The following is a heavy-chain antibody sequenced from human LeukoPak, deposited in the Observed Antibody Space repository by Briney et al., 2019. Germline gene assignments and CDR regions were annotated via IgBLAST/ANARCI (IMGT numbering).Heavy chain of an antibody. CDR3: ARQLLYYDSSGKATVSYYFDY. D-gene: IGHD3-22*01. CDR2: IYYSGST. Sequence: SETLSLTCTVSGGPISSSSYYWGWIRQPPGKGLEWLGSIYYSGSTYYTPSLKSRVTISVDTSNNQFSLTLSSVTAADTAVYYCARQLLYYDSSGKATVSYYFDYWGQGTLVTVSS. V-gene: IGHV4-39*01. CDR1: GGPISSSSYY. J-gene: IGHJ4*02.